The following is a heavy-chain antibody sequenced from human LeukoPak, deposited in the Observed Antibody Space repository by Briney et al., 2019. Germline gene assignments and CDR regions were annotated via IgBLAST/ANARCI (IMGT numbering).Heavy chain of an antibody. V-gene: IGHV1-2*02. CDR3: ARWHMGYYFDS. Sequence: GASVKVSCTASGYTFTDYYIHWVRQAPGQGLEWMGWINPNTGGTNYAQKFQGRVSMTRDTSVITAYMELSSLISDDTAVYYCARWHMGYYFDSWGQGTLVTVSS. J-gene: IGHJ4*02. CDR1: GYTFTDYY. CDR2: INPNTGGT. D-gene: IGHD3-16*01.